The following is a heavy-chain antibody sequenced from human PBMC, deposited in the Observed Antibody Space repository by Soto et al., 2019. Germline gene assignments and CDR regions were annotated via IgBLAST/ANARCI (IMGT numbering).Heavy chain of an antibody. CDR1: GGTFGNDI. CDR3: ARGGHIAVVTDSFDS. Sequence: SVKVSCKASGGTFGNDIITWVRQAPGQGLEWMGRIIPLLDITNYAQKFQGRVTITADKSTSTAYMELNSLRSADTAVYYCARGGHIAVVTDSFDSWGQGTLVTVSS. CDR2: IIPLLDIT. V-gene: IGHV1-69*02. D-gene: IGHD2-21*02. J-gene: IGHJ4*02.